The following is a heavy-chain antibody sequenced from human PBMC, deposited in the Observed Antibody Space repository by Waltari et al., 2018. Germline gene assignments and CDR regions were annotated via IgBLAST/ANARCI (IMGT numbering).Heavy chain of an antibody. CDR2: IYHSGST. D-gene: IGHD6-19*01. V-gene: IGHV4-59*12. CDR3: ARDRRQQWLVGGFDY. J-gene: IGHJ4*02. CDR1: GDSISSYY. Sequence: QVQLQESGPGLVKPSETLSLTCTVSGDSISSYYWSWIRQPPGKGLEWIGEIYHSGSTNYNPSLKSRVTISVDKSKNQFSLKLSSVTATDTAVYYCARDRRQQWLVGGFDYWGQGTLVTVSS.